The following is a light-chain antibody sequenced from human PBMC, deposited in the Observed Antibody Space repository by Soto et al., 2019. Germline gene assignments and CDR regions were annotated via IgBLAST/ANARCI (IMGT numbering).Light chain of an antibody. CDR3: QQTYSAPLFT. J-gene: IGKJ3*01. CDR2: GAS. Sequence: DIQMTQSPSSLSASVGDRVIITCRASQSISNYLNWYQQKPGRAPKFLIFGASSLQSGVPSRFSGSGSGTDFTLTITSLQPEDFATYYCQQTYSAPLFTFGPGTKVNVK. CDR1: QSISNY. V-gene: IGKV1-39*01.